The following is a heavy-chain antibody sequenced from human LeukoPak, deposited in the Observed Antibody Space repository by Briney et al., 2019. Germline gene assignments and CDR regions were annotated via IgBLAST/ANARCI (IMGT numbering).Heavy chain of an antibody. CDR1: GGSLSTSF. J-gene: IGHJ4*02. CDR2: ISYSGST. D-gene: IGHD3-10*01. Sequence: SETLSLTCTVSGGSLSTSFWSWIRQPPGKGLEWIGYISYSGSTNYNPSLKSRVTISVDTSRNQFSLKLSSVTAADTAVYYCARGRLGGSGSYYNVLDYWGQGTLVTVSS. CDR3: ARGRLGGSGSYYNVLDY. V-gene: IGHV4-59*01.